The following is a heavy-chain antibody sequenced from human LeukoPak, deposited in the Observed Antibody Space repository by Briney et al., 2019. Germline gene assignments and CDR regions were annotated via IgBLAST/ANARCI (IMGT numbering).Heavy chain of an antibody. V-gene: IGHV3-30*18. J-gene: IGHJ3*02. CDR3: AKGYGPYYYDSSLDI. CDR1: EFTFSNYD. D-gene: IGHD3-22*01. CDR2: ISYDGSNK. Sequence: GGSLRLSCAASEFTFSNYDMHWVRQAPGKGLEWVAVISYDGSNKYYVDSVKGRFTISRDNSKNTLYLQMNSLRAEDTAVYYCAKGYGPYYYDSSLDIWGQGTMVTVSS.